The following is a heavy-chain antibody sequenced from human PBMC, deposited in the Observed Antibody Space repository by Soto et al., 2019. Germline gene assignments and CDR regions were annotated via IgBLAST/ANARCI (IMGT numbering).Heavy chain of an antibody. CDR1: GFTFSGSA. J-gene: IGHJ6*02. CDR3: ARDRLVGGYGMDV. V-gene: IGHV3-73*02. D-gene: IGHD2-15*01. CDR2: IRTKPNSYVT. Sequence: EVQLVESGGGLVQPGGSLKLSCAVSGFTFSGSAMHWVRQASGKGLEWVGRIRTKPNSYVTAYAASVQGRFTISRDDSKNTAYLQMNSLTAEDTAVYYCARDRLVGGYGMDVWGQGTTVTVSS.